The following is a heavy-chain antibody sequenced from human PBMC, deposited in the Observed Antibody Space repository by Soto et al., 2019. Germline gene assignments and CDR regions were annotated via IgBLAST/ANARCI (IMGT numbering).Heavy chain of an antibody. CDR3: ARHHGPMTADNWFDP. J-gene: IGHJ5*02. CDR1: GYTFFSYA. Sequence: ASVKVSCKASGYTFFSYAISWVRQARGQGLEWMGWISGYNGHTNYAQNFQGRLTLTTDPSTSTAYMELRGLRSDDTAVYYCARHHGPMTADNWFDPWGQGTQVTVSS. CDR2: ISGYNGHT. V-gene: IGHV1-18*01. D-gene: IGHD3-22*01.